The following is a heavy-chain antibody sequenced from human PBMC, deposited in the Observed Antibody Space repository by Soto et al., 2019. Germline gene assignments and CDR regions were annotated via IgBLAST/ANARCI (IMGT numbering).Heavy chain of an antibody. CDR3: ARYQTHYDFWSGYSYYFDY. Sequence: ASVKVSCKASGYTFTSYYMHWVRQAPGQGLEWMGIINPSGGSTSYAQKFQGRVTMTRDTSTSTVYMELSSLRSEDTAVYYCARYQTHYDFWSGYSYYFDYWGQGILVTVS. D-gene: IGHD3-3*01. CDR2: INPSGGST. CDR1: GYTFTSYY. J-gene: IGHJ4*02. V-gene: IGHV1-46*01.